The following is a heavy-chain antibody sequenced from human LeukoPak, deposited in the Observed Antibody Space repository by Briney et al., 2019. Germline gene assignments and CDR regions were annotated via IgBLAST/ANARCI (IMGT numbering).Heavy chain of an antibody. V-gene: IGHV3-48*01. CDR1: GSTFSSYS. CDR2: ISSSSSTI. D-gene: IGHD3-16*01. J-gene: IGHJ5*02. Sequence: PGGSLRLSCAASGSTFSSYSMNWVRQAPGKGLEWVSYISSSSSTIYYADSVKGRFTISRDNAKNSLYLQMNSLRAEDTAVYYCARVKAPFLVFGGGAWFDPWGQGTLVTVSS. CDR3: ARVKAPFLVFGGGAWFDP.